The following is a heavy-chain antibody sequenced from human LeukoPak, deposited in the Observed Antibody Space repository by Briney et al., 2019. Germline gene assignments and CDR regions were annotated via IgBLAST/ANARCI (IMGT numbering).Heavy chain of an antibody. CDR1: GESFSGSY. Sequence: SETLSLTCAVYGESFSGSYWSWIRQPPGKGREGIGEINHSGSSNDNPSLKSRVTFSVDTSNNQFSLKLSSVTAADTAVYYCARGLSSTWNRIIDYWGQGTLVTVSS. V-gene: IGHV4-34*01. CDR3: ARGLSSTWNRIIDY. CDR2: INHSGSS. J-gene: IGHJ4*02. D-gene: IGHD6-13*01.